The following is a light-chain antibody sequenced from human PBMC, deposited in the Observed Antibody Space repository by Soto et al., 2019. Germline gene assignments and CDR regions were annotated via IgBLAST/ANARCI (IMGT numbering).Light chain of an antibody. Sequence: QSVLTQPPSASRTPGQRVTISCSGSSSNIGSNTVNWYQQLPGTAPKVLIYSNSQRPSGVPDRFSGSKSGTSASLAISGLQSEDEADNYCAAWDDSLNGRWVFGGGTKVTVL. CDR3: AAWDDSLNGRWV. CDR2: SNS. V-gene: IGLV1-44*01. CDR1: SSNIGSNT. J-gene: IGLJ3*02.